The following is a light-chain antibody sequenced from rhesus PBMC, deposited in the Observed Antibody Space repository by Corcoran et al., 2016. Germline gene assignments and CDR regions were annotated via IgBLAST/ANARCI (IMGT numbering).Light chain of an antibody. V-gene: IGLV2-13*02. CDR1: SSDVGSYNL. CDR2: EVS. Sequence: QSALTQPASVSGSPGQSFTISCTGTSSDVGSYNLVSWYQQHPGKAPKLMIYEVSKRPSGVSNRFSGSKSGNTASLTISGLQAEDGADYYCCSYAGSSTYVFGTGTKVTVL. CDR3: CSYAGSSTYV. J-gene: IGLJ6*01.